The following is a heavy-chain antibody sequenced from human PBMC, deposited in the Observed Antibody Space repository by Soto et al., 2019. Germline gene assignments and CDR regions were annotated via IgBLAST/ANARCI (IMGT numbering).Heavy chain of an antibody. J-gene: IGHJ1*01. V-gene: IGHV3-74*01. CDR3: ARGPYYDSSGPWSGYFQH. Sequence: GGSLRLSCAASGFTFSKHWMHWVRQAPGKGLVWVSHIKTDGSFTRDADSVKGRFTISRDNARNTLYLQMNSLRAEDTAVYYCARGPYYDSSGPWSGYFQHWGQGTLVTVSS. CDR1: GFTFSKHW. D-gene: IGHD3-22*01. CDR2: IKTDGSFT.